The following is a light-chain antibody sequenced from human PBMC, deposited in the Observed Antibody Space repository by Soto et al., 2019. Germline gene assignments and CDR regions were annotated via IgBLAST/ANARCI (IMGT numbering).Light chain of an antibody. CDR1: ESVSTN. V-gene: IGKV3-15*01. CDR2: DVS. CDR3: QQYNTWPRT. J-gene: IGKJ1*01. Sequence: ETVMTQSPATLSVSPGERATLSCRASESVSTNLALYQQKPGQAPRLLIYDVSTGATGIPARFSGRGSGTEFTLTISSLQSEDFAVYYCQQYNTWPRTFGQGTRVDI.